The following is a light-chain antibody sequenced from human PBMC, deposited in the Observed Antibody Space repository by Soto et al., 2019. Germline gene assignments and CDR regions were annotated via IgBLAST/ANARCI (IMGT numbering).Light chain of an antibody. CDR1: RSDVGGYNY. J-gene: IGLJ2*01. CDR2: EVN. CDR3: SSYTSISTVV. V-gene: IGLV2-14*01. Sequence: QSALTQPASVSGSPGQSITISCTGTRSDVGGYNYVSWYQQHPGKAPKLMISEVNNRPSGVSNRFSGSKSGNTASLTISGLQAEDEADYYCSSYTSISTVVFGGGTKLT.